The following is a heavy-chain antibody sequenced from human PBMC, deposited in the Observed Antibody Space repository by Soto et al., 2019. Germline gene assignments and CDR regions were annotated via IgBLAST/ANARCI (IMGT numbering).Heavy chain of an antibody. CDR3: VRYCSTTLCNGVATRTFDY. Sequence: EVQLVESGGALVQPGGSLRLSCAASRFTFSTYEMNWVRQAPGKGLEWVSYISSSGYTVYYADSVKGRFTISRDNTRKSLYLQMNSLRDEDTALYYCVRYCSTTLCNGVATRTFDYWGQGTMVTVSS. CDR2: ISSSGYTV. D-gene: IGHD2-2*01. CDR1: RFTFSTYE. J-gene: IGHJ4*02. V-gene: IGHV3-48*03.